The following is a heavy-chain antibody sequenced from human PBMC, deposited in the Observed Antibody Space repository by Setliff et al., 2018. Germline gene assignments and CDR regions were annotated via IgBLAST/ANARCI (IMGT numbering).Heavy chain of an antibody. Sequence: GESLTISCQGSGYSFTSYWIGWVRQMPGKGLEWMGIIYPGDSDTRYSPSFQGQVTISADKSISTAYLQWSSLKASDTAMYYCARQGSGSLDAFDIWGQGTMVTVSS. CDR3: ARQGSGSLDAFDI. V-gene: IGHV5-51*01. J-gene: IGHJ3*02. D-gene: IGHD1-26*01. CDR2: IYPGDSDT. CDR1: GYSFTSYW.